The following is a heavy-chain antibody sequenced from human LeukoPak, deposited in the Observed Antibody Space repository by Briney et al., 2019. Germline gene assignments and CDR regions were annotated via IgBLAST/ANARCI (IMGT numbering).Heavy chain of an antibody. CDR1: GYTFTSYD. V-gene: IGHV1-8*01. CDR3: ALEPNGDYVRWFDP. Sequence: ASVKVSCKASGYTFTSYDINWVRQATGQGLEWMGWMNPNSGNTGYAQKFQGRVTMTRNTSIRTAYMELSSLRSEDTAVYYCALEPNGDYVRWFDPWGQRTLVTVSS. J-gene: IGHJ5*02. CDR2: MNPNSGNT. D-gene: IGHD4-17*01.